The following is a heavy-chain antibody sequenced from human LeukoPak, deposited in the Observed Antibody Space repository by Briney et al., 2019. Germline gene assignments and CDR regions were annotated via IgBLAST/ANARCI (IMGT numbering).Heavy chain of an antibody. D-gene: IGHD6-6*01. V-gene: IGHV3-64*01. Sequence: GGSLRLSCAASGFTFSSYAMHWVRQAPGKGLEYASAISSNGGSTYYANSVKGRFTIFRDNSKNTLYLQMGSLRAEDMAVYYCASLGSSISDYWGQETLVTVSS. CDR3: ASLGSSISDY. CDR1: GFTFSSYA. J-gene: IGHJ4*02. CDR2: ISSNGGST.